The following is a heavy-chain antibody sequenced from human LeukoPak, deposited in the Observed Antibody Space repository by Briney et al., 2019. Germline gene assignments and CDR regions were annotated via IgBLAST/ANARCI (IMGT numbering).Heavy chain of an antibody. CDR1: GFTFSTSG. CDR2: IWYDGSNK. D-gene: IGHD3-22*01. Sequence: RGSLRLSCAASGFTFSTSGMHWVRQAPGKGLEWVAVIWYDGSNKHYAESVKGRFSISGDNSKSTLYLQMNSLRAEDTAVYYCARARGVSTGYRPIDYWGQGTLVTVSS. J-gene: IGHJ4*02. CDR3: ARARGVSTGYRPIDY. V-gene: IGHV3-33*01.